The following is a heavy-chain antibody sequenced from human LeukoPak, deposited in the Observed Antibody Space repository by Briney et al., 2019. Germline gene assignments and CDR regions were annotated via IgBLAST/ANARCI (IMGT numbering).Heavy chain of an antibody. CDR2: INSGGSST. Sequence: GGSLRLSCEASGYSFSGYWMSWVRHAPGKGLVWISHINSGGSSTNYADSVKGRFTISRDNAKNTLYVQMDSLRDEDTAVYFCARVRGGYYMDVWGKGTSVTVSS. J-gene: IGHJ6*03. D-gene: IGHD3-16*01. CDR3: ARVRGGYYMDV. CDR1: GYSFSGYW. V-gene: IGHV3-74*01.